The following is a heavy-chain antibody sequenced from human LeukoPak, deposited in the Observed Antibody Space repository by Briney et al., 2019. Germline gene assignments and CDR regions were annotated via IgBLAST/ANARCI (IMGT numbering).Heavy chain of an antibody. Sequence: SVKVSCKASGGTFSSYAISWVRQAPGQGLEWMGRIIPILGIANYAQKFQGRVTITADKSTSTAYVELRSLRSDDTAVYYCARIISGSYTNFDYWGQGTLVTVSS. D-gene: IGHD1-26*01. V-gene: IGHV1-69*04. CDR2: IIPILGIA. CDR3: ARIISGSYTNFDY. J-gene: IGHJ4*02. CDR1: GGTFSSYA.